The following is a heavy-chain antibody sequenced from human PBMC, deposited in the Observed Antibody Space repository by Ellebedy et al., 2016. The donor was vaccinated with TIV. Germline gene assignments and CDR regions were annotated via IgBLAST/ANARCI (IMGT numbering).Heavy chain of an antibody. CDR3: AREKSGHKWNDGFDS. CDR1: GFTFSSHW. Sequence: GESLKISCTASGFTFSSHWMHWVRQAPGKGLVWVSRISSDGSYTSYADSVKGRFTISRDNAKNTLYLQMNSLRAEDTAVYYCAREKSGHKWNDGFDSWGQGTLVTVSS. V-gene: IGHV3-74*01. D-gene: IGHD1-1*01. CDR2: ISSDGSYT. J-gene: IGHJ4*02.